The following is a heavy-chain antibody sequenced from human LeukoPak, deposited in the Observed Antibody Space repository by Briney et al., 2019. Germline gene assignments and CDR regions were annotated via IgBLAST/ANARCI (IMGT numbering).Heavy chain of an antibody. V-gene: IGHV4-4*07. J-gene: IGHJ5*02. Sequence: PSETLSLTCTVSGGSMSPYYWTWIRQPAGKGLEWIGRIYTSGSTSYNPSLKSRVTMSVDTSKNQFSLKLNSVTPEDTAVYYCVRAVAVGPHWFDPWGQGTLVTVSS. CDR1: GGSMSPYY. CDR2: IYTSGST. CDR3: VRAVAVGPHWFDP. D-gene: IGHD6-19*01.